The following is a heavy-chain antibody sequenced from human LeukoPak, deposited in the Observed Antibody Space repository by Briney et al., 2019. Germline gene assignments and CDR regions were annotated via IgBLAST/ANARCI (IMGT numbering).Heavy chain of an antibody. CDR2: IVGSGGSI. Sequence: GGSLRLSCVASGFTFSNYAMSWVRQAPGKGLEWVSFIVGSGGSISYADSVKGRFTISRDNSKNTLYLQMNSLRAEDTAVYYCAKGGRGFGELLGYWGQGTLVTVSS. CDR1: GFTFSNYA. J-gene: IGHJ4*02. D-gene: IGHD3-10*01. V-gene: IGHV3-23*01. CDR3: AKGGRGFGELLGY.